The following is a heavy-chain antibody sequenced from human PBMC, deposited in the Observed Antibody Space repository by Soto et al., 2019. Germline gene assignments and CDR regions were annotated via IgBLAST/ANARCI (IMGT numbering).Heavy chain of an antibody. CDR2: IYYSGST. V-gene: IGHV4-59*01. CDR3: ATFYGSAAGTFDP. CDR1: GGSISSYY. D-gene: IGHD6-13*01. J-gene: IGHJ5*02. Sequence: SETLSLTCTVSGGSISSYYWSWIRQPPGKGLEWIGYIYYSGSTNYNPSLKSRVTISVDTSKNQFSLKLSSVTAADTAVYYCATFYGSAAGTFDPWGQGTLVTVS.